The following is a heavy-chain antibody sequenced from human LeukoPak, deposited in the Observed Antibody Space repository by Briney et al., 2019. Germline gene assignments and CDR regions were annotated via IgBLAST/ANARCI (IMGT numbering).Heavy chain of an antibody. CDR2: ISAYNGDT. D-gene: IGHD3-22*01. J-gene: IGHJ4*02. Sequence: ASVKVSCKASGFTFSTYGFSWVRQAPGQGLEWMGWISAYNGDTKYADKFQGRVTMSTDTSTSTVYMELRSLRSDDTAVYYCARDVNDNIGSSDYWGQGTLVTVSS. CDR3: ARDVNDNIGSSDY. V-gene: IGHV1-18*01. CDR1: GFTFSTYG.